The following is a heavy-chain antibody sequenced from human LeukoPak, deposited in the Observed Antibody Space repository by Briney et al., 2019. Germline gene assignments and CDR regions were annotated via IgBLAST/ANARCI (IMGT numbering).Heavy chain of an antibody. CDR3: ARDTHIVVVPAATTVDY. CDR2: ISAYNGNT. Sequence: GASVKVSCKASGYTFTSYGISWVRQAPGQGLEWMGWISAYNGNTNYAQKLQGRVTMTTDTSTSTAYMGLRSLRSDDTAVYYCARDTHIVVVPAATTVDYWGQGTLVTVSS. J-gene: IGHJ4*02. D-gene: IGHD2-2*01. CDR1: GYTFTSYG. V-gene: IGHV1-18*01.